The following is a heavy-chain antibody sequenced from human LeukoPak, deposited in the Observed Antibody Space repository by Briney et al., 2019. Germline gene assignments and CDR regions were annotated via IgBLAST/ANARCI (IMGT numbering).Heavy chain of an antibody. Sequence: GASVKVSCKASGYTFTSYDINWVRQATGQGLEWMGWMNPNSGNTGYAQKFQGRVTMTRNTSISTAYMELSSLRSEDTDVYYCASRPNYCGSGSYYYYYGMDVWGQGTTVTVSS. CDR3: ASRPNYCGSGSYYYYYGMDV. CDR1: GYTFTSYD. V-gene: IGHV1-8*01. CDR2: MNPNSGNT. D-gene: IGHD3-10*01. J-gene: IGHJ6*02.